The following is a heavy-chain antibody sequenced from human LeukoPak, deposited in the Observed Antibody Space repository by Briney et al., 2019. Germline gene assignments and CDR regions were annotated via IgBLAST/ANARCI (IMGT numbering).Heavy chain of an antibody. V-gene: IGHV4-59*10. CDR2: IHTSGST. Sequence: GSLRLSCVASGFTFSNVWMSWIRQPAGKWLELIGRIHTSGSTNNSPSLKSRVTMSVDTSKNQFSLKISSVTAADTAVYYCARARNWDFDYWGQGTLVAVSS. CDR3: ARARNWDFDY. CDR1: GFTFSNVW. D-gene: IGHD3-16*01. J-gene: IGHJ4*02.